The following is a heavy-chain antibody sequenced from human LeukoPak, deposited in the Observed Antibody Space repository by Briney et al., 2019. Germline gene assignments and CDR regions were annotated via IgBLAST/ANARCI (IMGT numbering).Heavy chain of an antibody. V-gene: IGHV1-69*04. J-gene: IGHJ4*02. CDR1: GGTFSSYA. Sequence: SVKVSCKASGGTFSSYAISWVRQAPGQGLEWMGRIIPILGIANYAQKFRGRVTITADKSTSTAYMELSSLRSEDTAVYYCARDFIAVAGYDYWGQGTLVTVSS. D-gene: IGHD6-19*01. CDR2: IIPILGIA. CDR3: ARDFIAVAGYDY.